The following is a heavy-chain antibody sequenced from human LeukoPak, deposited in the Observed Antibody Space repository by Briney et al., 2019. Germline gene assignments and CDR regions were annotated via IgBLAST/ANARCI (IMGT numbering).Heavy chain of an antibody. D-gene: IGHD4-17*01. CDR1: GYTFTGYY. J-gene: IGHJ4*02. V-gene: IGHV1-2*02. CDR2: INPNSGGT. CDR3: ARDLGTYGDYPLFDY. Sequence: GASVKVSCKASGYTFTGYYMHWVRQAPGQGLEWMGWINPNSGGTNYAQKFQGRVTMTRDTSISTAYMELSRLRSDDTAVYYCARDLGTYGDYPLFDYWGQGTLVTVSS.